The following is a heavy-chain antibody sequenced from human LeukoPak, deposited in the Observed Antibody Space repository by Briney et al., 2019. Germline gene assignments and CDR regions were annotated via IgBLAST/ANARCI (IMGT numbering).Heavy chain of an antibody. CDR1: GGSISSSGYY. CDR3: ARLYDFWSGFGFDP. Sequence: ASETLSLTCTVSGGSISSSGYYWGWIRQPPGKGLEWIGSIYYTGSTYSNPSLKSRVTKSVDMSKNQFSLKLSSVTAADTAVYYCARLYDFWSGFGFDPWGQGTLVTVSS. CDR2: IYYTGST. D-gene: IGHD3-3*01. J-gene: IGHJ5*02. V-gene: IGHV4-39*01.